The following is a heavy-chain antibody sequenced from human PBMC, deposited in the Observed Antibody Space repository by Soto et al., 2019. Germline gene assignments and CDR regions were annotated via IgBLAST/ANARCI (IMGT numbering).Heavy chain of an antibody. D-gene: IGHD3-3*01. CDR2: ISAYNGNT. J-gene: IGHJ5*02. V-gene: IGHV1-18*01. Sequence: QVQLVQSGAEVKKPGASVXVXXKXXGYTFTXYGISWVRQAPGQGLEWMGWISAYNGNTNYAQKLQGRVTMTTDTSTSTAYMELRSLRSDDTAVYYCARGANDDFWSGYSSNWFDPWGQGTLVTVSS. CDR3: ARGANDDFWSGYSSNWFDP. CDR1: GYTFTXYG.